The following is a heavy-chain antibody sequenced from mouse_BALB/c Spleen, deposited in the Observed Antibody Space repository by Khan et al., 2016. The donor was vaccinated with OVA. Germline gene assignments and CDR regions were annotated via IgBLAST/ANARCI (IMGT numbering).Heavy chain of an antibody. CDR1: GYTFTNYW. Sequence: VQLKQSGTVLARPGASVKMSCKGSGYTFTNYWMHWVKQRPGQGLEWIGVIYPGNSDTNYNQKYKGKAKLTAVTSTSTAYMELNSLTNEDSAVYYYTRNGFGNYESWDYWGQGTTLTVSS. CDR2: IYPGNSDT. D-gene: IGHD2-1*01. J-gene: IGHJ2*01. V-gene: IGHV1-5*01. CDR3: TRNGFGNYESWDY.